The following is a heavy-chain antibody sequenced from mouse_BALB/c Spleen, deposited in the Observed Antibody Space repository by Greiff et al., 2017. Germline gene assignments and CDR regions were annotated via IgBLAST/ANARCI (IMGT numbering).Heavy chain of an antibody. CDR2: INPSNGGT. V-gene: IGHV1S81*02. D-gene: IGHD2-10*01. J-gene: IGHJ4*01. Sequence: QVQLQQSGAELVKPGASVKLSCKASGYTFTSYYMYWVKQRPGQGLEWIGEINPSNGGTNFNEKFKSKATLTVDKSSSTAYMQLSSLTSEDSAVYYCTRLPRLQGNAMDYWGQGTSVTVSS. CDR1: GYTFTSYY. CDR3: TRLPRLQGNAMDY.